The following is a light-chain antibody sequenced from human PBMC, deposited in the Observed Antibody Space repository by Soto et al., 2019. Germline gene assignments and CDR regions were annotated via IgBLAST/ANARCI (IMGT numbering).Light chain of an antibody. CDR1: SNDVGGYNY. Sequence: QSALTQPASVSGSPGQSITISCTGTSNDVGGYNYVSWYQQHPGKAPKLMIYEVSNRPSGVSNRFSGSKSDNTASLTISGLQAEDEADYYCSSYTSSNTPVVFGGGTKLTVL. V-gene: IGLV2-14*01. J-gene: IGLJ2*01. CDR3: SSYTSSNTPVV. CDR2: EVS.